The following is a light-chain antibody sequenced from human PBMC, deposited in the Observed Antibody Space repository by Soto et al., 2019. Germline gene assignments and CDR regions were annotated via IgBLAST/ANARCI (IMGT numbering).Light chain of an antibody. CDR3: QQYDSYAWT. V-gene: IGKV1-5*03. CDR2: KAS. Sequence: DIQMTQSPSTLSASVGDRVTITCRASQTIDSWLAWYQQRPGKPPNLLIYKASTLASGVPSRFSGSGSGTEFTLTITSLQPDDFATYYCQQYDSYAWTFGQGTKVDIK. CDR1: QTIDSW. J-gene: IGKJ1*01.